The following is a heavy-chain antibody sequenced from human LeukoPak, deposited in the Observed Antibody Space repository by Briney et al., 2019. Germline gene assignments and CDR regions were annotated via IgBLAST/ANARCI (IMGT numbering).Heavy chain of an antibody. CDR3: AREPMKGIVVVPAAGAFDI. V-gene: IGHV4-39*02. CDR1: GGSISSSSYY. J-gene: IGHJ3*02. CDR2: IYYSGST. Sequence: SETLSLTCTVSGGSISSSSYYWGWIRQPPGKGLEWIGSIYYSGSTYYNPSLKSRVTISVDTSKNQFSLKLSSVTAADTAVYYCAREPMKGIVVVPAAGAFDIWGQGTMVTVSS. D-gene: IGHD2-2*01.